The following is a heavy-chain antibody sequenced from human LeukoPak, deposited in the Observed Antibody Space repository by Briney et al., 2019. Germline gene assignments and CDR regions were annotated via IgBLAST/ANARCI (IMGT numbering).Heavy chain of an antibody. CDR3: AKTPTTA. J-gene: IGHJ4*02. CDR1: GGSFSGYY. D-gene: IGHD1-26*01. Sequence: ETLSLTCAVYGGSFSGYYWSWVRQAPGKGLEWVSAISGSGGSTYYADSVKGRFTISRDNSKNTLYLQMNSLRAEDTAVYYCAKTPTTAWGQGTLVTVSS. CDR2: ISGSGGST. V-gene: IGHV3-23*01.